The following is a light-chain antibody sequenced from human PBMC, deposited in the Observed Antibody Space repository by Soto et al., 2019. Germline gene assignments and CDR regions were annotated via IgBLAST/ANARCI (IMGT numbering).Light chain of an antibody. CDR2: DAT. CDR1: QIISCW. V-gene: IGKV1-5*01. CDR3: QQYNSHPIT. J-gene: IGKJ5*01. Sequence: DIQMTQSPSTLSASVGDRVTITCLASQIISCWLAWYQQKRGQAPKVLIYDATTLERGVPSRCSGRGARTEFPLTISILQPDDSAIYYRQQYNSHPITFGQGTRLEIK.